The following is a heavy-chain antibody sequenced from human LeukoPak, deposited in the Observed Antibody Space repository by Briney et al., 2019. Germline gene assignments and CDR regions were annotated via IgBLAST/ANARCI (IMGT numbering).Heavy chain of an antibody. Sequence: PGGSLRLSCAASGFTFSSYGMHWVRQAPGKGLEWVAVISYDGSNKYYADSAKGRFTISRDNSKNTLYLQVNSLRAEDTAVYYCVSGLGYEGIDYWGQGTLVTVSS. CDR1: GFTFSSYG. D-gene: IGHD5-12*01. CDR3: VSGLGYEGIDY. V-gene: IGHV3-30*03. CDR2: ISYDGSNK. J-gene: IGHJ4*02.